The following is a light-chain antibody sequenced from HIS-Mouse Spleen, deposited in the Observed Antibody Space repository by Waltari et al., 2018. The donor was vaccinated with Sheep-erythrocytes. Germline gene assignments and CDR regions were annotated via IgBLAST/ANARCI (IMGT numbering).Light chain of an antibody. Sequence: EIVLTQSPGTQSLSQGERATVSCRASQSVSSSYLAWYQQKPGLAPRLLIYGASSSATGIPDRFSGSGSGTDFTLTISRLEPEDFAVYYCQQYGSSLRTFGQGTKVEIK. CDR2: GAS. CDR3: QQYGSSLRT. CDR1: QSVSSSY. J-gene: IGKJ1*01. V-gene: IGKV3-20*01.